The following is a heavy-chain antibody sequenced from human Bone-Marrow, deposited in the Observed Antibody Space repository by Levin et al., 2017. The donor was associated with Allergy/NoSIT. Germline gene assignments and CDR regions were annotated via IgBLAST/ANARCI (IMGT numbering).Heavy chain of an antibody. CDR1: GFTFSSYG. V-gene: IGHV3-30*18. CDR3: AKGMEDSSSHNQDY. CDR2: ISYDGSNK. D-gene: IGHD6-13*01. J-gene: IGHJ4*02. Sequence: GGSLRLSCAASGFTFSSYGMHWVRQAPGKGLEWVAVISYDGSNKYYADSVKGRFTISRDNSKNTLYLQMNSLRAEDTAVYYCAKGMEDSSSHNQDYWGQGTLVTVSS.